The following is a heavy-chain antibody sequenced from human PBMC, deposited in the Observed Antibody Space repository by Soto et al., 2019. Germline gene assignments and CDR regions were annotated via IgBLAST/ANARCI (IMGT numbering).Heavy chain of an antibody. CDR2: VYSSGAT. CDR3: TRGPNWNYYYYGVDV. J-gene: IGHJ6*02. D-gene: IGHD1-20*01. CDR1: GDSVSNYY. V-gene: IGHV4-4*07. Sequence: LSLTCTVSGDSVSNYYWSWIRQPAGRGLEWIGRVYSSGATNYNPSLNGRVTMSVDTSRNQFSLRLSSVTAVDTAIYYCTRGPNWNYYYYGVDVWGQGTAVTVYS.